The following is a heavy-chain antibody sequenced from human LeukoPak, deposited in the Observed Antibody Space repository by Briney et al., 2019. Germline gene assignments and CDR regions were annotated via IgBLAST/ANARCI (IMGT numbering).Heavy chain of an antibody. CDR3: ARGPNYYYDSDGPHARYYFDY. Sequence: PSETLSLTCGVYGGSFSGYYWSWIRQPPGKGLEWIGEINHSGGTNYTPSLKSRVNISGDMSKKQFSLKLTSVTAADAAVYYCARGPNYYYDSDGPHARYYFDYWGQGTLVTVSS. V-gene: IGHV4-34*01. CDR2: INHSGGT. J-gene: IGHJ4*02. CDR1: GGSFSGYY. D-gene: IGHD3-22*01.